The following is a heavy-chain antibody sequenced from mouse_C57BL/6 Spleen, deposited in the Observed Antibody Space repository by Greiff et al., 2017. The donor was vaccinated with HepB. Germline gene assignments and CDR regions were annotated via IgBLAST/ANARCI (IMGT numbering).Heavy chain of an antibody. CDR2: IYPGDGDT. CDR3: ARLPITTVEDY. CDR1: GYAFSSSW. Sequence: VQLVESGPELVKPGASVKISCKASGYAFSSSWMNWVKQRPGKGLEWIGRIYPGDGDTNYNGKFKGKATLTADKSSSTAYMQLSSLTSEDSAVYFCARLPITTVEDYWGQGTTLTVSS. D-gene: IGHD1-1*01. V-gene: IGHV1-82*01. J-gene: IGHJ2*01.